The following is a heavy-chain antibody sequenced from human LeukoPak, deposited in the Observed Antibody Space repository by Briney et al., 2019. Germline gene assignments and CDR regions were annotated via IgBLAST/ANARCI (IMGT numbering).Heavy chain of an antibody. D-gene: IGHD2-15*01. CDR1: GYTFTTYY. J-gene: IGHJ4*02. V-gene: IGHV1-46*01. CDR2: INPRDGRI. Sequence: ASVKVSCKASGYTFTTYYIHWVRQAPGQGLAWMGIINPRDGRISDAQKFQGRVTMTRDMSTSTVYMELSSLRSDDTAVYYCARVAPNRRYCSGGSCLNYFDYWGQGTLVTVSS. CDR3: ARVAPNRRYCSGGSCLNYFDY.